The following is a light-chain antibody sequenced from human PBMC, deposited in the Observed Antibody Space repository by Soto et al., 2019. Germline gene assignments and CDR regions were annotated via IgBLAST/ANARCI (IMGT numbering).Light chain of an antibody. Sequence: DIQMTQSPSSLSASVGDTVIITCRASETITRYLNWYQSKPGKAPRLLISAASSLQSGVPSRFSGSYSGTDFTLTISSLQPEDFATYYCQQSYSTPLTFGGGTKVDIK. CDR1: ETITRY. CDR2: AAS. CDR3: QQSYSTPLT. J-gene: IGKJ4*01. V-gene: IGKV1-39*01.